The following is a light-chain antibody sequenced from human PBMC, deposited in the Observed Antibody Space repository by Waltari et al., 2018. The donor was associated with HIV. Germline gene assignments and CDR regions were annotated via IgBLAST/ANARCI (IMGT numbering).Light chain of an antibody. Sequence: SALTQPSSVSGSPGPSLTIPCTGPASAMTTFYFLSWYSQSPGRAPKLIFFEVYFRPSGVSDRFSGSKSGDTASLTISALRAEDEGDYFCSSYSTRGFVLFGGGTKVTVL. J-gene: IGLJ3*02. CDR1: ASAMTTFYF. CDR3: SSYSTRGFVL. V-gene: IGLV2-14*01. CDR2: EVY.